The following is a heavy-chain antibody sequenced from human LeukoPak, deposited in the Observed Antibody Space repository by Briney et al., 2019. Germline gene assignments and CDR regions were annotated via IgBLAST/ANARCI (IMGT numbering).Heavy chain of an antibody. CDR3: AKSGASPLYHMDV. CDR1: GFTFSSYE. D-gene: IGHD1-26*01. V-gene: IGHV3-23*01. J-gene: IGHJ6*03. Sequence: PGGSLRLSCAASGFTFSSYEMNWVRQAPGKGLEWVSGITGSDTTAYHAGSVRGRFTISRDDSKNTLYLQMSSLRVDDTAIYYCAKSGASPLYHMDVWGRGATVTVSS. CDR2: ITGSDTTA.